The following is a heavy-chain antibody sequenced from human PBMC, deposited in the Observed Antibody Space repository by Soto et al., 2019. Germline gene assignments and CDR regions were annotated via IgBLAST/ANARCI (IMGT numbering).Heavy chain of an antibody. D-gene: IGHD6-6*01. Sequence: QVQLVQSGPEVKKPGASVKVSCKTSGYTFTSYGISWVRQAPGQGLEWMGWISTYKGNANYAQKFQGRVTMTTHTATSTAYMDLRSVRSDDTVVDYCATRPRAFEYWGQGALVTVSS. J-gene: IGHJ4*02. V-gene: IGHV1-18*01. CDR1: GYTFTSYG. CDR2: ISTYKGNA. CDR3: ATRPRAFEY.